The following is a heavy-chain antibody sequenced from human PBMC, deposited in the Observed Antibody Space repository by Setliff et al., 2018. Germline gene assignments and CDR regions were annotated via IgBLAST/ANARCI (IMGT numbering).Heavy chain of an antibody. V-gene: IGHV1-69*13. J-gene: IGHJ4*02. Sequence: SVKVSCKASGGTFSSYAISWVRQAPGQGLEWMGGIIPIFGTANYAHKFQGRVTITADESTSTAYMELSSLRSEDAAVYYCASSRDYNFWSGYYSPLDYWGQGTLVTVSS. CDR1: GGTFSSYA. CDR2: IIPIFGTA. CDR3: ASSRDYNFWSGYYSPLDY. D-gene: IGHD3-3*01.